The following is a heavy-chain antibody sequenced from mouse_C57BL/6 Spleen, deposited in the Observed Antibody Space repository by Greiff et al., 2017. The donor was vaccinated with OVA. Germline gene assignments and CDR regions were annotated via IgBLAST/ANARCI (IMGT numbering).Heavy chain of an antibody. D-gene: IGHD1-1*01. V-gene: IGHV1-64*01. CDR2: IHPNSGST. Sequence: QVQLKQPGAELVKPGASVKLSCKASGYTFTSYWMHWVKQRPGQGLEWIGMIHPNSGSTNYNEKFKSKATLTVDKSSSTAYMQLSSLTSEDSAVYYCARPTVDYFDYWGQGTTLTVSS. J-gene: IGHJ2*01. CDR1: GYTFTSYW. CDR3: ARPTVDYFDY.